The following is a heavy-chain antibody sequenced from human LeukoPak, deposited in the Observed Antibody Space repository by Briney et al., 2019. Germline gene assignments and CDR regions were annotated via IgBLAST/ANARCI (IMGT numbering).Heavy chain of an antibody. V-gene: IGHV1-2*02. Sequence: ASVKVSCKSSGYTFTGYYLHWVRQAPGQGLEWMGWISPNSDDTNYAQKFRGRVNMTRDTSISTAYMELSRLRSDDTAIYYCARGGFDYWGQGTLVTVSS. CDR3: ARGGFDY. J-gene: IGHJ4*02. CDR2: ISPNSDDT. CDR1: GYTFTGYY.